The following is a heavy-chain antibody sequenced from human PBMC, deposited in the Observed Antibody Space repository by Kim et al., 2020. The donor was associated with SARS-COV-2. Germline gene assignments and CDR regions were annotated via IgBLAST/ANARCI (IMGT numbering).Heavy chain of an antibody. J-gene: IGHJ4*02. CDR2: ISWNSGNI. D-gene: IGHD3-10*01. Sequence: GGSLRLSCAASGFTFDDYLMYWVRQTPEKGLEWVSGISWNSGNIGYADSVKGRFTISRDNAKNSLYLQMNSLRAEDTALYYCVKERVRGAAEYWGQGTLVTVSS. CDR1: GFTFDDYL. V-gene: IGHV3-9*01. CDR3: VKERVRGAAEY.